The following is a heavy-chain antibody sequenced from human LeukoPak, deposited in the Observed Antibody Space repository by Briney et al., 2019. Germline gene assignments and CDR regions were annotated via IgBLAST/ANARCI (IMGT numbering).Heavy chain of an antibody. CDR2: IKSKTDGGTT. CDR3: TTEMRWELLFDD. CDR1: GFTFSDAW. D-gene: IGHD1-26*01. V-gene: IGHV3-15*01. Sequence: GGSLRLSCAASGFTFSDAWMSWVRQTPGKGPEWVGRIKSKTDGGTTDYAAPVKGRFSISRDDSENPLYLQMDSLKTEDTGVYYCTTEMRWELLFDDWGQGTLVTVSS. J-gene: IGHJ5*02.